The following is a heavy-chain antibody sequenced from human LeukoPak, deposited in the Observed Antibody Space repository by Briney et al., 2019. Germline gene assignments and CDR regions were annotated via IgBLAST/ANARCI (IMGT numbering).Heavy chain of an antibody. V-gene: IGHV3-7*05. CDR2: IKQDGSEK. CDR3: ARDGTSIVGSLDY. D-gene: IGHD1-26*01. J-gene: IGHJ4*02. CDR1: EFSFSSYG. Sequence: GGSLRLSCAASEFSFSSYGMNWVRQAPGKGLEWVASIKQDGSEKYYVDSVKGRFTISRDNAKNSLYLQMNSLRAEDTAVYYCARDGTSIVGSLDYWGQGTLVTVSS.